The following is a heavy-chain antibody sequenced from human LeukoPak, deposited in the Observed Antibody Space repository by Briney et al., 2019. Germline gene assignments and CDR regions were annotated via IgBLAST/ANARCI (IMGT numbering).Heavy chain of an antibody. D-gene: IGHD3-10*01. Sequence: SETLSLTCAVYGESFSGYYWSWIRQPPGKGLEWIGEINDYVITNYNPSLKSPVTISVDTSKNQFSLRLTSVTAADTAVYYCAREGEYYGSGSYCDYWGQGTLVSVSS. CDR1: GESFSGYY. V-gene: IGHV4-34*01. J-gene: IGHJ4*02. CDR3: AREGEYYGSGSYCDY. CDR2: INDYVIT.